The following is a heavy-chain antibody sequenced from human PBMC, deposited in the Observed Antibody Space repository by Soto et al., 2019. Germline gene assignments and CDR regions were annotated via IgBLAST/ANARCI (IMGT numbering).Heavy chain of an antibody. CDR3: ARDEVYTAMVTYYYYGMDV. Sequence: QVQLVESGGGVVQPGRSLRLSCAASGFTFSSYAMHWVRQAPGKGLEWVAVISYDGSNKYYADSVKGRFTISRDNSKNKLYLQMNSLRAEDTAVYYCARDEVYTAMVTYYYYGMDVWGQGTTVTVSS. D-gene: IGHD5-18*01. CDR2: ISYDGSNK. J-gene: IGHJ6*02. CDR1: GFTFSSYA. V-gene: IGHV3-30-3*01.